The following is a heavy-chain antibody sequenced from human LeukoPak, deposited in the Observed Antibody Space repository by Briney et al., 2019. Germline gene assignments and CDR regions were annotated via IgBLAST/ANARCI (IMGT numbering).Heavy chain of an antibody. J-gene: IGHJ4*02. V-gene: IGHV3-74*01. CDR1: GFTFSSYW. CDR3: AREDYGSGSYGY. CDR2: INSDGSST. Sequence: GSLRLSCAASGFTFSSYWMHWVRQAPGKGLVWVSRINSDGSSTSYADSVKGRFTISRDNAKNTLYLQMNSLRAEDTAVYYCAREDYGSGSYGYWGQGTLVTVSS. D-gene: IGHD3-10*01.